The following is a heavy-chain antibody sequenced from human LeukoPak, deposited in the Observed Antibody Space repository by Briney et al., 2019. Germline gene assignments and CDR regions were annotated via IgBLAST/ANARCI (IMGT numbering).Heavy chain of an antibody. CDR3: ARGATVASYFDY. D-gene: IGHD4-23*01. Sequence: LXLSCAASGFTVSSNYMNWVRQAPGEGLEWVSVIYSGGTTYHADSVKGRFTISRDNSKNTLFLQMNSLRAEDTAMYYCARGATVASYFDYWGQGTLVTVSS. CDR1: GFTVSSNY. CDR2: IYSGGTT. V-gene: IGHV3-53*01. J-gene: IGHJ4*02.